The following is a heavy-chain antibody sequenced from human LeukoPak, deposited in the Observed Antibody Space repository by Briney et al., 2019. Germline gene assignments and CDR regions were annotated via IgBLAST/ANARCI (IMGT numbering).Heavy chain of an antibody. D-gene: IGHD3-22*01. V-gene: IGHV3-11*05. CDR2: ITSSSSYT. CDR1: GFTFSDYY. Sequence: KPGGSLRLSCAASGFTFSDYYMSWIRQVPGKGMEWVSYITSSSSYTNYADSVKGRFTISRDNAKNSLYLQMNSLRAEDTAVYYCARVYSYDSTGYFDYYFDYWGQGTLVTVSS. J-gene: IGHJ4*02. CDR3: ARVYSYDSTGYFDYYFDY.